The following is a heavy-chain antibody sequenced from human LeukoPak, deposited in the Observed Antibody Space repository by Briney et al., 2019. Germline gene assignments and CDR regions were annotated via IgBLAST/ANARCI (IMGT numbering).Heavy chain of an antibody. CDR3: AKKVRGPSHPLDF. CDR1: GYTFTGYA. V-gene: IGHV1-2*02. Sequence: ASVKVSCKASGYTFTGYAIHWVRQAPGQGLEWMGWINPEKRDTGYAHKFQGRVTMTSDTSVSTAYMELSSLRSDDTAVYYCAKKVRGPSHPLDFWGQGTLVTVSS. CDR2: INPEKRDT. D-gene: IGHD5-12*01. J-gene: IGHJ4*02.